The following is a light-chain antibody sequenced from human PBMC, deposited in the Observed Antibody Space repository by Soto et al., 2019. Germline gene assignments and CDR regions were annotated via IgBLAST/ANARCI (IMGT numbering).Light chain of an antibody. CDR3: QQYARSPYT. J-gene: IGKJ2*01. Sequence: EIVLTQSPGTLSLSPGERATLSCRASQSVSSSFLAWYQQKPGQAPRLLIDGASSRATGIPDRFSGRGSGTDFTLTISRLGPEDFAVYYCQQYARSPYTFGQGTKLEI. V-gene: IGKV3-20*01. CDR1: QSVSSSF. CDR2: GAS.